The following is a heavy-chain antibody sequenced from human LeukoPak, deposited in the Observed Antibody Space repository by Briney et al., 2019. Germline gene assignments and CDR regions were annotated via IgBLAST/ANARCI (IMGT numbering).Heavy chain of an antibody. CDR2: IYYSGST. D-gene: IGHD5-18*01. J-gene: IGHJ6*02. CDR1: GFTVSSNY. V-gene: IGHV4-59*02. CDR3: ARGGSYGSYYYYYGMDV. Sequence: GALRLSCAASGFTVSSNYMSWIRQPPGKGLEWIGYIYYSGSTNYNPSLKSRVTISVDTSKNQFSLKLSSVTAADTAVYYCARGGSYGSYYYYYGMDVWGQGTTVTVSS.